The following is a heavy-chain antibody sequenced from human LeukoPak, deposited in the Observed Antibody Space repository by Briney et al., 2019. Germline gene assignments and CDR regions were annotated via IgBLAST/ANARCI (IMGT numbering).Heavy chain of an antibody. CDR3: ARLLVGVITTQNGGY. CDR2: IYYSGTT. J-gene: IGHJ4*02. CDR1: GGSISSSSYY. D-gene: IGHD3-22*01. V-gene: IGHV4-39*01. Sequence: PSETLSLTCTVSGGSISSSSYYWGWIRQPPGKGLEWIGSIYYSGTTYYNPSLKSRVTISVDMSKNQFSLKLSPVTAADTAVYYCARLLVGVITTQNGGYWGQGTLVTVSS.